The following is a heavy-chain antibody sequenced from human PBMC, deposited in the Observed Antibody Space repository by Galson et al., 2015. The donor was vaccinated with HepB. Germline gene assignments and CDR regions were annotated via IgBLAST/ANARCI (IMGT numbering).Heavy chain of an antibody. Sequence: QSGAEVKKPGESLKISCMGSGYSFPAYYIAWVRQRPGRGLEWMGLIYPGDSDTRYSPSFQGQVTISADRSINTAYLRWSSLKASDTAMYYCARLRFDSSGFDYWGQGTLVTVSS. V-gene: IGHV5-51*01. D-gene: IGHD3-22*01. CDR1: GYSFPAYY. CDR3: ARLRFDSSGFDY. J-gene: IGHJ4*02. CDR2: IYPGDSDT.